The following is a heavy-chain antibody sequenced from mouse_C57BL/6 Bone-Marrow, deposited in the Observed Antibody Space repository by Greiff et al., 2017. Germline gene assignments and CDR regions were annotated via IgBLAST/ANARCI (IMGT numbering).Heavy chain of an antibody. J-gene: IGHJ3*01. Sequence: VQLKESGGGLVQPGGSMKLSCAASGFTFSDAWMDWVRQSPEKGLEWVAEIRNKANNHATYYAESVKGRFTTSRDDSKSSVYLQMNSLRAEDTGIYYCTRYYDYDGGFAYWGQGTLVTVSA. D-gene: IGHD2-4*01. CDR1: GFTFSDAW. CDR2: IRNKANNHAT. V-gene: IGHV6-6*01. CDR3: TRYYDYDGGFAY.